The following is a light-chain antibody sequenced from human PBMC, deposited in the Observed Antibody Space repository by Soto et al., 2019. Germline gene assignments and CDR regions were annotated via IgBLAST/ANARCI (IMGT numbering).Light chain of an antibody. J-gene: IGLJ3*02. Sequence: QSVLTQPRSVSGSPGQSVAISCTGTSSDVGGYNYVSWYQQHPGKAPKLMIYDVTKRPSGVPDRFSGSKSGNTASLTISGLQTDDEADYYCCSYSGSNTPWVFGGGTKLTVL. CDR2: DVT. V-gene: IGLV2-11*01. CDR3: CSYSGSNTPWV. CDR1: SSDVGGYNY.